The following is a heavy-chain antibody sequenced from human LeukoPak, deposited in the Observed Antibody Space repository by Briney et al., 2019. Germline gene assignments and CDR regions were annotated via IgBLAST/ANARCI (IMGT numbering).Heavy chain of an antibody. CDR3: ARRNYDSSGYALGAFDI. J-gene: IGHJ3*02. CDR1: GFTFSDYY. V-gene: IGHV3-11*01. CDR2: ISSSGSTI. D-gene: IGHD3-22*01. Sequence: GGSLRLSCAASGFTFSDYYMSWIRQAPGKGLEWVSYISSSGSTIYYADSAKGRFTISRDNAKNSLYLQMNSLRAEDTAVYYCARRNYDSSGYALGAFDIWGQGTMVTVSS.